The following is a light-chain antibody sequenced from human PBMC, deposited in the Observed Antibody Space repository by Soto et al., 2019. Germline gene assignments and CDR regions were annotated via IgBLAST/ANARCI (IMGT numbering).Light chain of an antibody. Sequence: QSALTQTASVSGSPGQSITISCSGTTSDFGGYNLVSWYQQHTAKAPKLLIYEGTQRPSGVSSRFSGSKSGNTASLTISGLQAEDEADYFCCSYASSSSYGFGTGTKVTVL. CDR1: TSDFGGYNL. CDR2: EGT. CDR3: CSYASSSSYG. V-gene: IGLV2-23*01. J-gene: IGLJ1*01.